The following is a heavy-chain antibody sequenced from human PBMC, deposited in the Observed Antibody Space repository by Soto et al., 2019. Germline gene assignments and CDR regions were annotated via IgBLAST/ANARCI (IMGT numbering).Heavy chain of an antibody. V-gene: IGHV4-39*07. J-gene: IGHJ4*02. Sequence: SETLSLTCTVSGGSISSSSYYWGWIRQPPGKGLEWIGSIYYSGSTYYDPSLKSRVTISVDTSKNQFSLKLSSVTAADTAVYYCARDSSGSYPTFDYWGQGTLVTVSS. CDR2: IYYSGST. D-gene: IGHD1-26*01. CDR1: GGSISSSSYY. CDR3: ARDSSGSYPTFDY.